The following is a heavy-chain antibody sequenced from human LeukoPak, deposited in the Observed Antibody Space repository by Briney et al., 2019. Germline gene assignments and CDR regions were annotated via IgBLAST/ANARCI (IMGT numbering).Heavy chain of an antibody. J-gene: IGHJ4*02. V-gene: IGHV3-23*01. D-gene: IGHD6-13*01. CDR3: AKNPQVTTYSSIWYYFDY. Sequence: GGSLRLSCAASGFTFSSYAMSWVRQAPGKGLEWVSAISGSGGSTYYADSVKVPFTISTYNSKNTLYLQMICLRAEDTAVYYCAKNPQVTTYSSIWYYFDYWGQGTLVTVSS. CDR1: GFTFSSYA. CDR2: ISGSGGST.